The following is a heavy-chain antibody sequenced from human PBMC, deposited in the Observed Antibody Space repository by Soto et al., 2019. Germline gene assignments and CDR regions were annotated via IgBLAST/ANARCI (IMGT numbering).Heavy chain of an antibody. Sequence: QVQLVESGGGVVQPGRSLRLSCAASGFTFSSYGMHWVRQAPGKGLEWVAVIWYDGSNKYYADSVKGRFTISRDNSKNTLYLQMNSLRAEDTAVYYCARLEPGGYGMDVWGQGTTVTVSS. D-gene: IGHD1-1*01. CDR3: ARLEPGGYGMDV. CDR1: GFTFSSYG. V-gene: IGHV3-33*01. J-gene: IGHJ6*02. CDR2: IWYDGSNK.